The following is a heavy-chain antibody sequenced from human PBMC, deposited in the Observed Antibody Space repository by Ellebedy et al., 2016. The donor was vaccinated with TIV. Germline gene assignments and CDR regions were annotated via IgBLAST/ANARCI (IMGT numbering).Heavy chain of an antibody. CDR1: GGSFSGYY. V-gene: IGHV4-34*01. CDR2: INHSGST. Sequence: SETLSLXXAVYGGSFSGYYWSWIRQPPGKGLEWIGEINHSGSTNYNPSLKSRVTISVDTSKNQFSLKLSSVTAADTAVYYCAREVTMVRGVPYYYYGMDVWGQGTTVTVSS. CDR3: AREVTMVRGVPYYYYGMDV. D-gene: IGHD3-10*01. J-gene: IGHJ6*02.